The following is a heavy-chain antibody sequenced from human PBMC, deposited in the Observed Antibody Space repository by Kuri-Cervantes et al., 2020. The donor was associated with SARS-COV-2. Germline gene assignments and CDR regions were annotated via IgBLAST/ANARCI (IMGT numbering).Heavy chain of an antibody. CDR3: ALYGDYYY. V-gene: IGHV3-30*03. J-gene: IGHJ4*02. CDR2: ISYDGLNK. Sequence: LSLTCAASGFTFNSYGMHWVRQAPGKGLEWVALISYDGLNKYYADSVKGRFTISRDNSKNTLYLQMNSLRAEDTAVYYCALYGDYYYWGQGTLVTVSS. D-gene: IGHD4-17*01. CDR1: GFTFNSYG.